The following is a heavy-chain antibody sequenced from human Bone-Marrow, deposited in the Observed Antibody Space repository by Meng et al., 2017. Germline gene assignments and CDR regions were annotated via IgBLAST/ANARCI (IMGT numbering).Heavy chain of an antibody. D-gene: IGHD5-18*01. V-gene: IGHV3-33*01. CDR3: AREMDTAMVTGDY. CDR1: GFTFSSYG. CDR2: IWYDGSNK. J-gene: IGHJ4*02. Sequence: GESLKISCAASGFTFSSYGMHWVRQAPGKGLEWVAVIWYDGSNKYYADSVKGRFTISRDNSKNTLYLQMNSLRAEDTAVYYCAREMDTAMVTGDYWGQGTLVTVSS.